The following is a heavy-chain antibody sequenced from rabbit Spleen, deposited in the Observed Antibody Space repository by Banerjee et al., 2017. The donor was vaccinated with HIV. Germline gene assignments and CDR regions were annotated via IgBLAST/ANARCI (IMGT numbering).Heavy chain of an antibody. V-gene: IGHV1S40*01. Sequence: QSLEESGGDLVKPGASLTLTCTASGFSFSGRYWICWVRQAPGKGLEYIGCIPTSSTNTWYANWAKGRFTISKASSTTVTLQVTSLTAADTATYFCARDVAGDSQYYFRLWGPGTLVTVS. CDR2: IPTSSTNT. J-gene: IGHJ4*01. D-gene: IGHD7-1*01. CDR1: GFSFSGRYW. CDR3: ARDVAGDSQYYFRL.